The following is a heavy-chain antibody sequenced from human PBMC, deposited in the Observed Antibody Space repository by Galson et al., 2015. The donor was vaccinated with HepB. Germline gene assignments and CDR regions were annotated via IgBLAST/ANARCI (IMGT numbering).Heavy chain of an antibody. CDR2: ISSSSSYT. J-gene: IGHJ4*02. V-gene: IGHV3-11*05. CDR1: GFTFSDYY. D-gene: IGHD6-19*01. CDR3: ARVTDSSGWAFDY. Sequence: SLRLSCAASGFTFSDYYMSWIRQAPGKGLEWVSYISSSSSYTNYADSVKGRFTISRDNAKNSLYLQMNSLRAEDTAVYYCARVTDSSGWAFDYWGQGTLVTVSS.